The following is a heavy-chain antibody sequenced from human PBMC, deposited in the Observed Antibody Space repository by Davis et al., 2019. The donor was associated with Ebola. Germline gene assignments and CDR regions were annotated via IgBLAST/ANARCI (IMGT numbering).Heavy chain of an antibody. J-gene: IGHJ2*01. CDR2: ISYDGSNK. Sequence: GESLKISCAASGFTFSSYGMHWVRQAPGKGLEWVAVISYDGSNKYYADSVKGRFTISRDNSKNTLYLQMNSLRAEDTAVYYFAKGVRALDWYFDLWGRGTLVTVSS. CDR1: GFTFSSYG. D-gene: IGHD3-3*01. V-gene: IGHV3-30*18. CDR3: AKGVRALDWYFDL.